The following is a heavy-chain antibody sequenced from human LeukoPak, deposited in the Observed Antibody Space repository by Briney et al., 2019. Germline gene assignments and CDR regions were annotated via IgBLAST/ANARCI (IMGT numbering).Heavy chain of an antibody. CDR2: INTNTGNP. D-gene: IGHD3-16*01. Sequence: ASVKVSCKASGYTFTSYAMNWVRQAPGQGLEWMGWINTNTGNPTYAQDFTGRFVFSLDTSVSTAYLQISSLKAEDTAVYFCARAITTYEDVWKSNRYHFDYWGQGTLVTVSS. CDR1: GYTFTSYA. CDR3: ARAITTYEDVWKSNRYHFDY. J-gene: IGHJ4*02. V-gene: IGHV7-4-1*02.